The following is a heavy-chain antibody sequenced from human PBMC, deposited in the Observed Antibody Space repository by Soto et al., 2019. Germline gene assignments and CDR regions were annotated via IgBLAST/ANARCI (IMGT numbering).Heavy chain of an antibody. CDR3: ARGADIVVVPAAMGGYYYGMDV. J-gene: IGHJ6*02. CDR2: IKQDGSEK. CDR1: GFTFSSYW. V-gene: IGHV3-7*05. Sequence: GGSLRLSCAASGFTFSSYWMSWVRQAPGKGLEWVANIKQDGSEKYYVDSVKGRFTISRDNAKNSLYLQMNSLRAEDTAVYYCARGADIVVVPAAMGGYYYGMDVWGQGTTVTVSS. D-gene: IGHD2-2*01.